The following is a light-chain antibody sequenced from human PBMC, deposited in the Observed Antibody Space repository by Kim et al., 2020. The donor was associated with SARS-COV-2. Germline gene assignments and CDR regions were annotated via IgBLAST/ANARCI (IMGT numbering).Light chain of an antibody. V-gene: IGLV2-14*03. CDR3: SSYTSSSTLVV. Sequence: QAITSSCTGTPSDVGGYNYVSVYQQHPGKAPTLMIYDVINRPSGVSNRFSGSKSGNAASLTIFGLQAEDEAAYYCSSYTSSSTLVVFGGGTKLTVL. CDR1: PSDVGGYNY. CDR2: DVI. J-gene: IGLJ3*02.